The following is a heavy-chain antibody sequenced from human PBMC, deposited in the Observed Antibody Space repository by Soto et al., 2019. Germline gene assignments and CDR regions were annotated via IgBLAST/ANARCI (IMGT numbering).Heavy chain of an antibody. CDR2: INPNCGGT. Sequence: ASVKVSCKASGYTFTGYYMHWVRQAPGQGLEWMGWINPNCGGTNYAQKFQGRVTMTRDTSISTAYMELSRLRSDDTAVYYCARGRSYSSGWYYYYGMDVWGQGPTVTLSS. CDR3: ARGRSYSSGWYYYYGMDV. J-gene: IGHJ6*02. V-gene: IGHV1-2*02. CDR1: GYTFTGYY. D-gene: IGHD6-19*01.